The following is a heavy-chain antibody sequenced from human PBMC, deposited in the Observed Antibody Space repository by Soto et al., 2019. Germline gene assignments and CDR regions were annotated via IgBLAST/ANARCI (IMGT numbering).Heavy chain of an antibody. CDR2: IWYDGSNK. D-gene: IGHD6-19*01. J-gene: IGHJ6*02. CDR1: GFTFSSYG. V-gene: IGHV3-33*08. CDR3: AREGSSGWYLPYYYGMDV. Sequence: VQLVESGGGLVQPGGSLRLSCVASGFTFSSYGMHWVRQAPGKGLEWVAVIWYDGSNKYYADSVKGRFTISRDNSKNTLYLQMNSLRAEDTAVYYCAREGSSGWYLPYYYGMDVWGQGTTVTVSS.